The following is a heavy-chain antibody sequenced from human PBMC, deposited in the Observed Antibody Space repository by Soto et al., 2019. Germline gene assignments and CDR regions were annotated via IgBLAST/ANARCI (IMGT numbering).Heavy chain of an antibody. Sequence: GGSLRLSCAASGFTFSSYGMHWVRQAPGKGLEWVAVISYDGSNKYYADSVKGRFTISRDNSKNTLYLKMNSLRAEDTAVYYCAKSPSYYSNYVSYHYYGMDVWGQGTTVTVSS. CDR1: GFTFSSYG. CDR2: ISYDGSNK. CDR3: AKSPSYYSNYVSYHYYGMDV. D-gene: IGHD4-4*01. J-gene: IGHJ6*02. V-gene: IGHV3-30*18.